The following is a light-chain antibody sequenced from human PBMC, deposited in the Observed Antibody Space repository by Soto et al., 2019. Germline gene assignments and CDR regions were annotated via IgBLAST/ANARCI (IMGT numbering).Light chain of an antibody. CDR3: QQRSNWPT. J-gene: IGKJ5*01. V-gene: IGKV3-11*01. CDR2: EAS. CDR1: QSVSGY. Sequence: EIVLTQSPATLSLSPVERATPSCRASQSVSGYLGWYQQKPGQAPRLLIFEASNRAIGIPARCSGSGSGTDFTLTISSLEPEDFAVYYCQQRSNWPTFGQGTRLEIK.